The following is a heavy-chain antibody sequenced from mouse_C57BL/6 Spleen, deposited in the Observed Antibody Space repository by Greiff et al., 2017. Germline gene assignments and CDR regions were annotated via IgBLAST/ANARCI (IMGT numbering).Heavy chain of an antibody. CDR1: GYTFTSYW. J-gene: IGHJ4*01. CDR3: ARGPGNYLYAMDY. Sequence: VQLQQPGAELVRPGSSVKLSCKASGYTFTSYWMHWVKQRPIQGLEWIGNIDPSDSETHYNQKFKDKATLTVDKSSSTAYMQRSSLTSEDSAVYYCARGPGNYLYAMDYWGQGTSVTVSS. D-gene: IGHD2-1*01. V-gene: IGHV1-52*01. CDR2: IDPSDSET.